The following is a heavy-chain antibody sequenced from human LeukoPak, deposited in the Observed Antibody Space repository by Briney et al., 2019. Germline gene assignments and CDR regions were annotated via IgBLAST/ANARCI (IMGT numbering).Heavy chain of an antibody. CDR2: IYYSGST. Sequence: PSETLSLTCTVSGGSISSSSYSWGWFRQPPGKGLEGIGYIYYSGSTNYNPSLKSRVTISVDTSKNQFSLKLSSVTAADTAVYYCARAPFSNYFDYWGQGTLVTVSS. V-gene: IGHV4-61*05. D-gene: IGHD6-13*01. CDR1: GGSISSSSYS. J-gene: IGHJ4*02. CDR3: ARAPFSNYFDY.